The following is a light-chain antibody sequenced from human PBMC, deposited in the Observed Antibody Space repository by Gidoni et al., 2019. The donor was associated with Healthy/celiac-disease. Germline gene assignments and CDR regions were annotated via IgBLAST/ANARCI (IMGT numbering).Light chain of an antibody. Sequence: QSALTQPASVSGSHGQPITISCTGTSSDVGGYNSVSWYQQQPGKAPKLMIYDVGNRPSGVSNRFSGSKSGNTASLTISGLQAEDEADYYCSSYTSSSTQVFGGGTKLTVL. CDR1: SSDVGGYNS. CDR3: SSYTSSSTQV. CDR2: DVG. V-gene: IGLV2-14*01. J-gene: IGLJ2*01.